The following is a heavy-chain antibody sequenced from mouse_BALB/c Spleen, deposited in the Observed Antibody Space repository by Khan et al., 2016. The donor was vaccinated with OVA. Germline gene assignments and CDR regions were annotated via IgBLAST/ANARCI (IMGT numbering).Heavy chain of an antibody. J-gene: IGHJ1*01. CDR1: GYTFTNYG. D-gene: IGHD6-1*01. V-gene: IGHV9-3-1*01. CDR3: ARSASYWFFDV. CDR2: INTYTGEP. Sequence: QIQLVQPGPELKKPGETVKISCKASGYTFTNYGMNWVKQAPGKGLKWMGWINTYTGEPTYADDFKGRFAFSLETSANTAYLQINNLKTEDTATYFCARSASYWFFDVWGAGTTVTVSS.